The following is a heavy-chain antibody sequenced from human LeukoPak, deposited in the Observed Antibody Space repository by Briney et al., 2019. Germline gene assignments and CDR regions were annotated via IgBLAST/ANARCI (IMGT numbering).Heavy chain of an antibody. Sequence: PSETLSLTCTVSGGSLSNHYWSWIRQPPGKGLEWIGHIYDSGSTTYNPSLKSRVTMSVDTSKTKFSLNLSSVTAADTAVYYCAKDLGRYRNNYFDYWGQGTLVTVSS. CDR3: AKDLGRYRNNYFDY. D-gene: IGHD1-26*01. J-gene: IGHJ4*02. CDR1: GGSLSNHY. CDR2: IYDSGST. V-gene: IGHV4-59*11.